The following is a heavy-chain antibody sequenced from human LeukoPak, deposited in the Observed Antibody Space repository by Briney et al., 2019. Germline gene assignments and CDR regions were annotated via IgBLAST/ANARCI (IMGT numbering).Heavy chain of an antibody. J-gene: IGHJ4*02. CDR2: TIPILGIA. CDR1: GYTFTSYG. Sequence: ASVKVSCKASGYTFTSYGISWVRQAPGQGLEWMGRTIPILGIANYAQKFQGRVTITADKSTSTAYMELSSLRSEDTAVYYCARGDPSNSSGSKTFDYWGQGTLVTVSS. V-gene: IGHV1-69*04. D-gene: IGHD6-19*01. CDR3: ARGDPSNSSGSKTFDY.